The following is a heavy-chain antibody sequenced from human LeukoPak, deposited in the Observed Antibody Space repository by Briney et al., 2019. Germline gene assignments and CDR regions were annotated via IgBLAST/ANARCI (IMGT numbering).Heavy chain of an antibody. CDR2: IIPIFGTA. V-gene: IGHV1-69*13. CDR1: GGTFSSYA. J-gene: IGHJ4*02. CDR3: ARLLEYSSSSDDY. D-gene: IGHD6-6*01. Sequence: GASVKVSCKASGGTFSSYAISWVRQAPGQGLEWMGGIIPIFGTANYAQKFQGRVTITADESTSTAYMELSSLRSEDTAVYYCARLLEYSSSSDDYWGQGTLVTVSS.